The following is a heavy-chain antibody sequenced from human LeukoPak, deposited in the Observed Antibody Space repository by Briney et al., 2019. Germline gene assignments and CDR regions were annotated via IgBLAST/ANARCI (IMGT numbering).Heavy chain of an antibody. Sequence: GGSLRLSCAVSGVTVSNNYMAWVRQAPGKGLEWVSVVYGDGSTYYADSVRGRFTISRDNSKNTLYLQMNSLRAEDTAVYYCARGAAWDYYYYMDVWGKGTTVTVSS. J-gene: IGHJ6*03. CDR3: ARGAAWDYYYYMDV. D-gene: IGHD6-13*01. CDR1: GVTVSNNY. V-gene: IGHV3-66*02. CDR2: VYGDGST.